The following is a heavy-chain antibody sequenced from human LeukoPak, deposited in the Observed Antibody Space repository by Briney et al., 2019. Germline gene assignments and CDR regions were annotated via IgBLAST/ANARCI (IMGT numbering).Heavy chain of an antibody. J-gene: IGHJ4*02. V-gene: IGHV3-74*01. Sequence: GGSLRLSCAASGFTFSSYWMHWVRQAPGKGLMWVSRINTDGSSTSYADSVKGRFTISRDNAKNTLYLQMNSLRAEDTAVYYCASEKIYYDSSGDYWGQGTLVTVSS. CDR1: GFTFSSYW. CDR2: INTDGSST. D-gene: IGHD3-22*01. CDR3: ASEKIYYDSSGDY.